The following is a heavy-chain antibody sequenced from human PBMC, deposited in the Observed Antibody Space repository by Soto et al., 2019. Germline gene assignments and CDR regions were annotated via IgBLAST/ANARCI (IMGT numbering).Heavy chain of an antibody. J-gene: IGHJ3*02. CDR2: IYWDDAK. Sequence: QITLKESGPTLVKPTQTLTLTCTFSGFSLSTSGVGVGWIRQPPGKALEWVTLIYWDDAKRYSPSLKSRITTTKDTSKRQVVLTMSNMDPVDTGTYYCARHIPSGYNDAFDIWGQGTMVTVSS. CDR1: GFSLSTSGVG. CDR3: ARHIPSGYNDAFDI. V-gene: IGHV2-5*02. D-gene: IGHD3-9*01.